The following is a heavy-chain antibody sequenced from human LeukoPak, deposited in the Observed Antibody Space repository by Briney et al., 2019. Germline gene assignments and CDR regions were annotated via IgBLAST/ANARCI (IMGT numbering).Heavy chain of an antibody. D-gene: IGHD3/OR15-3a*01. Sequence: ASVKVSCKASGYTFTGYYMHWVRQAPGRGFEWMGWINPNSGGTNYAQKFQGRVTMTRDTSISTAYMELSRLRSDDTAVYYCARESSGLIDYWGQGTLVTVSS. CDR1: GYTFTGYY. CDR3: ARESSGLIDY. J-gene: IGHJ4*02. V-gene: IGHV1-2*02. CDR2: INPNSGGT.